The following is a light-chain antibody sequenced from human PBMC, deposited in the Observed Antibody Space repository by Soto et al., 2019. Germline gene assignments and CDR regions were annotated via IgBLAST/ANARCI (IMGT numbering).Light chain of an antibody. CDR1: QAISSW. CDR3: QQANSFPIT. J-gene: IGKJ5*01. Sequence: QMTHSPCSVSASFEDSVTITWRASQAISSWLAWYQKKPGKAPNLLIYAASSLQSGVPSRFSGSESGTDFTLTISSLQPEDCAIYFCQQANSFPITFGQGTRLEN. V-gene: IGKV1-12*01. CDR2: AAS.